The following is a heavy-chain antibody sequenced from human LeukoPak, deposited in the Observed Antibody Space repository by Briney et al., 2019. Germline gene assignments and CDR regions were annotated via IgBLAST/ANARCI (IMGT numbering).Heavy chain of an antibody. Sequence: PGGSLRLSCAASGFTFSNYGMHWVRQAPGKGLEWVAFIRYDGTAQYYADSVKGRFTIPRDNSKNTLYMQVNSLRAEDTAVFYCARGNSHVFDTWGQGTMVTVSS. V-gene: IGHV3-30*02. CDR1: GFTFSNYG. CDR3: ARGNSHVFDT. CDR2: IRYDGTAQ. D-gene: IGHD1-7*01. J-gene: IGHJ3*02.